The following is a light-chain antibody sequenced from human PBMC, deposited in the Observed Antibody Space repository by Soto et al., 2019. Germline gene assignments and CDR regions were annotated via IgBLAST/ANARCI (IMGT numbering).Light chain of an antibody. CDR1: SSNIGSNT. CDR2: SNN. Sequence: QSVLTQPPSASGTPGQRVTISCSGSSSNIGSNTVNWYQQLPGTAPKLLIYSNNQRPSGVPDRFSGSKSGTSASLAISGLKSEDEADYYCAAWDDSLNVSFGGGTKVTVL. V-gene: IGLV1-44*01. CDR3: AAWDDSLNVS. J-gene: IGLJ2*01.